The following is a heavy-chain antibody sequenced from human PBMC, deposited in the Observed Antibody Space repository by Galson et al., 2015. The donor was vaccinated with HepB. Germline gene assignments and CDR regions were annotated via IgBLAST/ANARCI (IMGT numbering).Heavy chain of an antibody. CDR1: GFTFSDYY. D-gene: IGHD6-13*01. V-gene: IGHV3-11*06. J-gene: IGHJ6*02. CDR2: ISSSSSYT. CDR3: ARDQSLAAAGTRRYYYGMDV. Sequence: SLRLSCAASGFTFSDYYMSWIRQAPGKGLEWVSYISSSSSYTNYADSVKGRFTISRDNAKNSLYLQMNSLRAEDTAVYYCARDQSLAAAGTRRYYYGMDVWGQGTTVTVSS.